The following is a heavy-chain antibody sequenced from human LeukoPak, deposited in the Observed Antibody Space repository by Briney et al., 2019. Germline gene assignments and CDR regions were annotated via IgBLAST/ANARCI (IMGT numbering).Heavy chain of an antibody. CDR3: ARDPRIYCTNGICRDDYFDN. Sequence: GGSLRLSCAASGFTFSSYAISWVRQAPGKGLEWVSAVSGSGGITYYADSVKGRFTISRDNSKNTLYLQMNSLRAEDTAIYYCARDPRIYCTNGICRDDYFDNWGQGTLVTVSS. J-gene: IGHJ4*02. CDR1: GFTFSSYA. CDR2: VSGSGGIT. D-gene: IGHD2-8*01. V-gene: IGHV3-23*01.